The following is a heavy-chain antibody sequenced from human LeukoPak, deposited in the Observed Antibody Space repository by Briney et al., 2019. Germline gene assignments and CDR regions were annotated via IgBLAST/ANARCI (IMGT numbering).Heavy chain of an antibody. V-gene: IGHV3-30*18. CDR2: ISYDGSNK. D-gene: IGHD3-22*01. CDR3: AKETRDSSGYYYPDY. J-gene: IGHJ4*02. Sequence: GGSLRLSCAASGFTFSSYGMHWVRQAPGKGLEWVAVISYDGSNKYYADSVKGRFTISRDNSKSTLYLQMNSLRAEDTAVYYCAKETRDSSGYYYPDYWGQGTLVTVSS. CDR1: GFTFSSYG.